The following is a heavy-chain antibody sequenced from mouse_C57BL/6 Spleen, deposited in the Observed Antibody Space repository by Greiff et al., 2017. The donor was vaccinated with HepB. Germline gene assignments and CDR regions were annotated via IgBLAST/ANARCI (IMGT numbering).Heavy chain of an antibody. CDR3: ARDYDAWFAY. CDR2: ISSGGSYT. J-gene: IGHJ3*01. V-gene: IGHV5-6*01. D-gene: IGHD2-4*01. CDR1: GFTFSSYG. Sequence: EVMLVESGGDLVKPGGSLKLSCAASGFTFSSYGMSWVRQTPDKRLEWVATISSGGSYTYYPDSVKGRFTISRDNAKNTLYLQMSSLKSEDTAMYYCARDYDAWFAYWGQGTLVTVSA.